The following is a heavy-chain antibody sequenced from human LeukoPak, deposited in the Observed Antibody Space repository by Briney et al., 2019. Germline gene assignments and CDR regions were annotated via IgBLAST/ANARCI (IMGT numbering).Heavy chain of an antibody. J-gene: IGHJ4*02. V-gene: IGHV4-34*01. CDR1: GGSFSGYY. D-gene: IGHD6-19*01. Sequence: SETLSLTCAVYGGSFSGYYWSWIRQPPGKGLEWIGEINHSGSTNYNPSLKSRVTISVDTSKNQFSLKLSSVTVADTAVYYCARGRRLSSGWLYYFDYWGQGTLVTVSS. CDR2: INHSGST. CDR3: ARGRRLSSGWLYYFDY.